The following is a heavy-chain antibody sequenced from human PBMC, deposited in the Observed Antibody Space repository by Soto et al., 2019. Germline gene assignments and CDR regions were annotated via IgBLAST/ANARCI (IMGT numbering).Heavy chain of an antibody. CDR1: GFTFSSYG. D-gene: IGHD2-15*01. CDR3: ARDLVGIGYCSGGSCYPLGVFDY. CDR2: IWYDGSNK. V-gene: IGHV3-33*01. Sequence: QVQLVESGGGVVQPGRSLRLSCAASGFTFSSYGMHWVRQAPGKGLEWVAVIWYDGSNKYYADSVKGRFTISRDNSKNTLYLQMNSLRAEDTAVYYCARDLVGIGYCSGGSCYPLGVFDYWGQGTLVTVSS. J-gene: IGHJ4*02.